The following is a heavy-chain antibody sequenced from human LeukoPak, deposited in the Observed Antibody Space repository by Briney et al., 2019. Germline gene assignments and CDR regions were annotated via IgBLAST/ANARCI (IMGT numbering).Heavy chain of an antibody. D-gene: IGHD4-17*01. V-gene: IGHV4-30-4*01. J-gene: IGHJ4*02. CDR2: IYYSGST. CDR1: GGSISSGDYY. CDR3: ASETYGANS. Sequence: SQTLSLACPVSGGSISSGDYYWNWIRQPPGKGLEWFGYIYYSGSTYYNPSLKSRVTISVDTSKNQFSLKLSSVTAADTAVYYCASETYGANSWGQGTLVTVSS.